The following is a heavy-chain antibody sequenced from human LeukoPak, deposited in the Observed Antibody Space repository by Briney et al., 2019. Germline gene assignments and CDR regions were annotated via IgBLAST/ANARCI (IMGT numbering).Heavy chain of an antibody. J-gene: IGHJ4*02. CDR3: AREYLGSLDY. CDR2: IYYSGST. Sequence: PSETLSLTRTVSGGSISSSSYHWGWIRQPPGKGLEWIGSIYYSGSTYYNPSLKSRVTISVDTSKNQFSLKLSSVTAADTAVYYCAREYLGSLDYWGQGTLVTVSS. CDR1: GGSISSSSYH. V-gene: IGHV4-39*07.